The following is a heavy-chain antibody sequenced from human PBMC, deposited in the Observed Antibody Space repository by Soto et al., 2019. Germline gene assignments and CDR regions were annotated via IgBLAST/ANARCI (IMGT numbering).Heavy chain of an antibody. Sequence: ASVKVSCKASGYTFTIYAMHWVRQATGQRLEWMGWINAGNGNTKYSQKFQGRVTITRDTSASTAYMELSSLRSEDTAVYYCARDLRQLLFSWFDPWGQGTLVTVSS. CDR2: INAGNGNT. J-gene: IGHJ5*02. D-gene: IGHD2-2*01. CDR1: GYTFTIYA. V-gene: IGHV1-3*01. CDR3: ARDLRQLLFSWFDP.